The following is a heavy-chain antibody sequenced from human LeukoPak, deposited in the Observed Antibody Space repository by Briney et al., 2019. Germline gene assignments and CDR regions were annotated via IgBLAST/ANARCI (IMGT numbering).Heavy chain of an antibody. D-gene: IGHD4-23*01. Sequence: SQTLSLTCAISGDSASSNSAAWNSITQSPSRGLKWLGRTYYRSKWYYDYAVSVKSRITINPDTAKNQFSLQLNSVTPEDTAVYYCARMTTVVTRAYDYWGQGTLVTVSS. CDR1: GDSASSNSAA. CDR2: TYYRSKWYY. V-gene: IGHV6-1*01. J-gene: IGHJ4*02. CDR3: ARMTTVVTRAYDY.